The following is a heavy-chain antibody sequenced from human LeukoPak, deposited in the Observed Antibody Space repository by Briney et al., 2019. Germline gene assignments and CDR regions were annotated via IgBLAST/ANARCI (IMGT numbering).Heavy chain of an antibody. J-gene: IGHJ4*02. D-gene: IGHD6-19*01. CDR3: AKDRGIAVFHY. CDR1: GFTFSSYT. V-gene: IGHV3-23*01. Sequence: GGSLRLSCAASGFTFSSYTMSWVRQAPGKGLEWVSAISGSGGSTYYADSVKGRFTISRDNSKNTLYLHMNSLRAEDTAVYYCAKDRGIAVFHYWGQGTLVTVSS. CDR2: ISGSGGST.